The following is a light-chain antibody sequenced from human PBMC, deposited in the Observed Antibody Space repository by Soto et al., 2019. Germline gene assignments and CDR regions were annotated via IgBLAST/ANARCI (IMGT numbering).Light chain of an antibody. CDR1: QSVSSSY. CDR3: QQYGSSPVA. V-gene: IGKV3-20*01. J-gene: IGKJ1*01. CDR2: GAS. Sequence: EIVLTQSPGTLSLSPGERATLSCRASQSVSSSYLAWYQQKSGQAPRLLIYGASSRATGIPDRFSGSGSGTAFTLTIGRLEPEDFAVSYCQQYGSSPVAFGQGTKVEIK.